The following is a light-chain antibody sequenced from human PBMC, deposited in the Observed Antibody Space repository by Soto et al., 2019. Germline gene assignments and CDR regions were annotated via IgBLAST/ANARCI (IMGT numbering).Light chain of an antibody. J-gene: IGLJ2*01. CDR3: QTWVTGIQI. V-gene: IGLV4-69*01. Sequence: QSVLTQSPSASASLGASVKLTCTLSSGHSSYAIAWHQQQPEKGPRYLMKLNSDGSHSKGDGIPDRFSGSSSGAERYLTISSLQSEEEAGYYCQTWVTGIQIFGGGTKLTVL. CDR1: SGHSSYA. CDR2: LNSDGSH.